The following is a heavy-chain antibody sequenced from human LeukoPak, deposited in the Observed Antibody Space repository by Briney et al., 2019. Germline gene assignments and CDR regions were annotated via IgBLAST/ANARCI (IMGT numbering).Heavy chain of an antibody. CDR1: GGSISSGSYF. J-gene: IGHJ4*02. Sequence: TSETLSLTCTVSGGSISSGSYFWGWVRQPPGKGLEWIGSIYYSGSTYYNPSLKSRVTISVDTSKNQFSLRLSSATATDTAVYYCARVPLGRGGRGYRFDFWGQGTLVTVSS. CDR3: ARVPLGRGGRGYRFDF. D-gene: IGHD3-10*01. V-gene: IGHV4-39*01. CDR2: IYYSGST.